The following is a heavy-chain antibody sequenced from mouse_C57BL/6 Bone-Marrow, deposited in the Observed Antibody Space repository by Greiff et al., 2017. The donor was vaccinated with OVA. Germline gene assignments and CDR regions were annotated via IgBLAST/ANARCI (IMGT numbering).Heavy chain of an antibody. J-gene: IGHJ2*01. D-gene: IGHD1-1*01. Sequence: EVKVVASGGGLVKPGGSLKLSCAASGFTFSSYAMSWVRQTPEKRLEWVATISDGGSYTYYPDNVKGRFTISRDNAKNNLYLQMSHLKSEDTSMYYCARDPHYYGSSFHFDYWGQGTTLTVSS. CDR3: ARDPHYYGSSFHFDY. V-gene: IGHV5-4*01. CDR1: GFTFSSYA. CDR2: ISDGGSYT.